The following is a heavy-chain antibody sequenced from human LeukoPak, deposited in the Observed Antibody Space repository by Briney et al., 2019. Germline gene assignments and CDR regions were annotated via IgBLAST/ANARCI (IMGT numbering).Heavy chain of an antibody. J-gene: IGHJ4*02. CDR3: ARGPYYDILTGYYDY. CDR1: EFTFSNYW. Sequence: GGSLRLSCTTSEFTFSNYWMHWVRQVPGKGLVWVSRIDTDGTTTDYADSVKGRFTISRDNAKNTLYLQMNSLRADDTAVYYCARGPYYDILTGYYDYWGQGTLVTVSS. D-gene: IGHD3-9*01. V-gene: IGHV3-74*01. CDR2: IDTDGTTT.